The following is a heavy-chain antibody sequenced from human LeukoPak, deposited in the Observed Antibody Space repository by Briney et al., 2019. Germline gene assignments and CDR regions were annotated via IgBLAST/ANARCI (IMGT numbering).Heavy chain of an antibody. CDR1: GFTFSSYS. V-gene: IGHV3-21*01. D-gene: IGHD2-2*01. Sequence: GGSLRLSCAASGFTFSSYSMNWVRQAPGKGLEWVSSINSSSSYIYYADSVKGRFTISRDNAKNSLYLQMNSLRAEDTAVYYCARDLYCSSTSCSYFDAFDIWGQGTMVTVSS. CDR2: INSSSSYI. J-gene: IGHJ3*02. CDR3: ARDLYCSSTSCSYFDAFDI.